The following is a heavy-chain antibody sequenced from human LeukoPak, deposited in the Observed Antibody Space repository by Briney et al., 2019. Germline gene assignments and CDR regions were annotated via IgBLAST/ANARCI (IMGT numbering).Heavy chain of an antibody. J-gene: IGHJ5*02. D-gene: IGHD3-22*01. V-gene: IGHV3-30-3*01. CDR3: ARDSTPEGYYDSSGPTSLDP. Sequence: PGGSLRLSCAASGFTFSSYAMHWVRQAPGKGLEWVAVISYDGSNKYYADSVKGRFTISRDNSKNTLYLQMNSLGAEDTAVYYCARDSTPEGYYDSSGPTSLDPWGQGTLVTVSS. CDR2: ISYDGSNK. CDR1: GFTFSSYA.